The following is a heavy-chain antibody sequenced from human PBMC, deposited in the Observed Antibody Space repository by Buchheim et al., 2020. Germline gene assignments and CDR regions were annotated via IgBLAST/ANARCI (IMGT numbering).Heavy chain of an antibody. D-gene: IGHD3-10*01. Sequence: EVQLVESGEGLVQPGGSLRLSCAASGFTFSSYSINWVRQAPGKGLEWVSSISSSSTYIYYADSVKGRFTISRDNAKNSLYLQMNSLRAEDTAVYYCARASDYGSGSYSYYYYMDVWGKGTT. CDR1: GFTFSSYS. V-gene: IGHV3-21*01. J-gene: IGHJ6*03. CDR3: ARASDYGSGSYSYYYYMDV. CDR2: ISSSSTYI.